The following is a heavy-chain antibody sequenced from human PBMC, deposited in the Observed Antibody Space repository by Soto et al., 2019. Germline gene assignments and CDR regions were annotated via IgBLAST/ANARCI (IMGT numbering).Heavy chain of an antibody. Sequence: GGSLRLSCVVSGFTISTNGIHWVLQAPGKGLEWVAMISYDGSSTYYADSVKGRFTISRDNSKNTLYLLMDSLRAEDTAVYFCEKDLCRSGWYKYFDPWGLGTSVTVSS. CDR1: GFTISTNG. CDR2: ISYDGSST. D-gene: IGHD6-19*01. J-gene: IGHJ5*02. V-gene: IGHV3-30*18. CDR3: EKDLCRSGWYKYFDP.